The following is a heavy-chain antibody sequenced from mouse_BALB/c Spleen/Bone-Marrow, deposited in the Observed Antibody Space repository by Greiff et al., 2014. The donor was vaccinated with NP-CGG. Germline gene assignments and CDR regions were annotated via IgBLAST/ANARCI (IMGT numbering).Heavy chain of an antibody. V-gene: IGHV1S22*01. Sequence: LQQPGSELVRPGGSVKLTCKAPGHTFTNYWVHWVKQRPGQGLEWIGNIYPGSGSTNYDEKFKRKATLTVDTSSTTAYMQLSSLTTEDSAVYYCTRDKATPYYAMDYWGQGTSVTVSS. CDR1: GHTFTNYW. CDR3: TRDKATPYYAMDY. D-gene: IGHD6-1*01. J-gene: IGHJ4*01. CDR2: IYPGSGST.